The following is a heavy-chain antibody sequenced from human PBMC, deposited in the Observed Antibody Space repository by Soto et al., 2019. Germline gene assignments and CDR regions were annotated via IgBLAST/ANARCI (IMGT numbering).Heavy chain of an antibody. J-gene: IGHJ3*02. CDR1: GYTFTSYG. CDR2: ISAYNGNT. V-gene: IGHV1-18*04. D-gene: IGHD2-15*01. CDR3: ARDFGYCSGGSCFGDAFDI. Sequence: ASLKVSCKTAGYTFTSYGISWVRQSPGQGLEWMGWISAYNGNTNYAQKLQGRVTMTTDTSTSTAYMELRSLRSDDTAVYYCARDFGYCSGGSCFGDAFDIWGEGTIVTVSS.